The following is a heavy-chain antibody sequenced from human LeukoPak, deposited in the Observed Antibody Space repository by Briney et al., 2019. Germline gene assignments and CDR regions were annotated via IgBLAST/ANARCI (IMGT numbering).Heavy chain of an antibody. CDR3: AAGNPDAFDI. V-gene: IGHV4-34*01. Sequence: SETLSLTCAVYGGSFSGYYWSWIRQPPGKGLEWIGEINHSGSTNYNPSLKSRVTISVDTTKNQFSLKLSSVTAADTAVYYCAAGNPDAFDIWGQGTMVTVSS. D-gene: IGHD1-14*01. CDR1: GGSFSGYY. CDR2: INHSGST. J-gene: IGHJ3*02.